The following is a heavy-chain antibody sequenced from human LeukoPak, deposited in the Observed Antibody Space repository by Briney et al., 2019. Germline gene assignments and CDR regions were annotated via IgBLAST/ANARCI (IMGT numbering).Heavy chain of an antibody. CDR3: TRDQQLVYGY. J-gene: IGHJ4*02. CDR2: IYTSGST. D-gene: IGHD6-13*01. V-gene: IGHV4-61*02. Sequence: PSETLSLTCTVSGGSISSGSYYWSWIRQPAGKGLEWIGRIYTSGSTNYNPSLKSRVTISVDTSKNQFSLKLSSVTAADTAVYYCTRDQQLVYGYWGQGTLVTVSS. CDR1: GGSISSGSYY.